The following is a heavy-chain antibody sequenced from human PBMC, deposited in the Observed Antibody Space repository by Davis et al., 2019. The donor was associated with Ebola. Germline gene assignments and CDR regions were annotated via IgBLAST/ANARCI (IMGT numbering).Heavy chain of an antibody. CDR2: IGAYNGST. J-gene: IGHJ3*02. CDR1: GYSFNNYG. V-gene: IGHV1-18*01. D-gene: IGHD7-27*01. CDR3: AAYWGVDSVSIGPRDGFDI. Sequence: ASVKVSCKTSGYSFNNYGITWVRQAPGQGLEWMGWIGAYNGSTNYAPKLQCRVSMTKDTFTDTAYMELGSLTSDDTAVYHCAAYWGVDSVSIGPRDGFDIRGQGTMLTVSS.